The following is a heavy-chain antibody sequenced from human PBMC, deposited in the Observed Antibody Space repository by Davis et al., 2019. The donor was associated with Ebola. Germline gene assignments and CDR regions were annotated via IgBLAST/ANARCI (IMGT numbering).Heavy chain of an antibody. Sequence: GESLKISCKGSGYTFSRYWSGWVRQMPGKGLEWMGIIYPGDSDTRYSPSFQGQVTISADKSISTASLQWSSLKASDTAMYYCARNNDYGDYSWSFDYWGQGTLVTVSS. V-gene: IGHV5-51*01. D-gene: IGHD4-17*01. CDR2: IYPGDSDT. CDR3: ARNNDYGDYSWSFDY. CDR1: GYTFSRYW. J-gene: IGHJ4*02.